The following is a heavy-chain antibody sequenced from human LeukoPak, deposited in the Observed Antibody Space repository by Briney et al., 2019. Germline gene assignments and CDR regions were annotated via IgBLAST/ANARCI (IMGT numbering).Heavy chain of an antibody. V-gene: IGHV4-34*01. CDR1: GGSFSGYY. J-gene: IGHJ4*02. Sequence: SETLSLTCAVYGGSFSGYYWSWIRQPPGKGLEWIGEINHSGSTNYNPSLKSRVTISVDTSKNQFSLKLSSVTAADTAVYYCARGKGYDFWSGYYTGSDGWGYWGQGTLVTVSS. D-gene: IGHD3-3*01. CDR2: INHSGST. CDR3: ARGKGYDFWSGYYTGSDGWGY.